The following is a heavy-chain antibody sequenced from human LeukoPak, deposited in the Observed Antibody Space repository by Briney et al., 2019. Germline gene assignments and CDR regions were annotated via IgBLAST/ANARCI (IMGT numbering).Heavy chain of an antibody. Sequence: SETLSLTFXVSGASITRRYWSWIRPPPGKGLEWIGYINYSGNTNYNPSLKSRVTIPVDTSKNQFSLKLSSVTAADTAVYYCGRGGGGSYLEYSFDYWGQGTLVTVSS. CDR1: GASITRRY. J-gene: IGHJ4*02. CDR2: INYSGNT. D-gene: IGHD3-10*01. CDR3: GRGGGGSYLEYSFDY. V-gene: IGHV4-59*11.